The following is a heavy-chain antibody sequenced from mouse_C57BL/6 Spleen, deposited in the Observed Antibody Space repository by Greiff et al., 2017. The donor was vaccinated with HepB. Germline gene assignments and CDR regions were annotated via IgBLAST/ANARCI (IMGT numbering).Heavy chain of an antibody. CDR1: GYTFTSYW. CDR2: IDPSDSET. V-gene: IGHV1-52*01. Sequence: VQLQQPGAELVRPGSSVKLSCKASGYTFTSYWMHWVKQRPIQGLEWIGNIDPSDSETHYNQKFKDKATLTVDKSSSTAYMQLSSLTSEDSAVYYCATYSSGYWFAYWGQGTLVTVSA. D-gene: IGHD3-2*02. CDR3: ATYSSGYWFAY. J-gene: IGHJ3*01.